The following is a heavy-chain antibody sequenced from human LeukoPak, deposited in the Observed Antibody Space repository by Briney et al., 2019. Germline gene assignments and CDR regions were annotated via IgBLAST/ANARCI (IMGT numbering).Heavy chain of an antibody. CDR2: IYYSGST. Sequence: SETLSLTCSVSGGSISSYYWSWIRQPPGKGLEWIGDIYYSGSTNSNPSLKSRVTISIDTSKNQFSLQLNFVTAADTAVYYCARHIKSGYSRSWSSFDYWGQGTLVTVSS. J-gene: IGHJ4*02. CDR3: ARHIKSGYSRSWSSFDY. CDR1: GGSISSYY. D-gene: IGHD6-13*01. V-gene: IGHV4-59*01.